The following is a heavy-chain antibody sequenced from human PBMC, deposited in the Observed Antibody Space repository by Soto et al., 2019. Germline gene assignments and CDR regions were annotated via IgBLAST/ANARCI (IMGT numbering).Heavy chain of an antibody. J-gene: IGHJ6*02. CDR2: IYYSGST. CDR3: ARDQADGSGSTPYYNYGMDV. V-gene: IGHV4-59*01. D-gene: IGHD3-10*01. CDR1: GGSSRGYD. Sequence: SETLSRASAVSGGSSRGYDWSGIRQHPGKALEWIGYIYYSGSTNYNPSLKSRVTISVDTSKNQFSLKLSSVTAADTAVYYCARDQADGSGSTPYYNYGMDVWGQGTTVTVSS.